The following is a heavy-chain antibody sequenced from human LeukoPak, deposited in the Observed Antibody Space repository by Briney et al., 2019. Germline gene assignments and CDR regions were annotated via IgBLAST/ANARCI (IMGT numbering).Heavy chain of an antibody. Sequence: SETLSLTCTVSGGSISSYYWSWIRQPAGKGLEWIGRIYTSGSTNYNPSLKSRVTMSVDTSKNQFSLKLTPVTAADTAVYYCARDAALSGYYYYYMDVWGKGTTVTVSS. CDR3: ARDAALSGYYYYYMDV. J-gene: IGHJ6*03. D-gene: IGHD6-13*01. CDR2: IYTSGST. V-gene: IGHV4-4*07. CDR1: GGSISSYY.